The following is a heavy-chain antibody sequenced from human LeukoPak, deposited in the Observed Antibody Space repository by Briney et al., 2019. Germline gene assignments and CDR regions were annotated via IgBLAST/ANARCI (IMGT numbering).Heavy chain of an antibody. D-gene: IGHD3-10*01. J-gene: IGHJ5*02. CDR3: ARGGYYGSGNDFRFDP. CDR2: IHYTGST. CDR1: GGSINSYY. V-gene: IGHV4-59*01. Sequence: SETLSLTCTVSGGSINSYYWSWIRQPPGKGLECIGYIHYTGSTNYNPSLKSRVTISVDTSKNQFSLKLSSVTAADTAVYYCARGGYYGSGNDFRFDPWGQGTLVTVSS.